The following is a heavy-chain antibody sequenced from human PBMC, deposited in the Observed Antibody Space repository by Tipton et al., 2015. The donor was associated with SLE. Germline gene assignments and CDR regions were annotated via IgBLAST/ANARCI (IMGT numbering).Heavy chain of an antibody. CDR2: IWDDGSNK. D-gene: IGHD3-16*01. CDR3: ARGRGGEFLDY. V-gene: IGHV3-33*01. CDR1: GFTFSTSA. J-gene: IGHJ4*02. Sequence: SLRLSCAASGFTFSTSAMHWVRQAPGKGLEWVAVIWDDGSNKFYADSVKGRFTISRDNSKNTVSLQMNSLRVEDTAVYFCARGRGGEFLDYWGQGTLVTVSS.